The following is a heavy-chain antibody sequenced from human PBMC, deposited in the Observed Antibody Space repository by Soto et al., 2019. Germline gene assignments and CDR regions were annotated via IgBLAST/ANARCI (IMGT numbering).Heavy chain of an antibody. CDR2: IYYSGST. Sequence: PSETLSLTCTVSGGSISSGGYYWSWIRQHPGKGLEWIGYIYYSGSTYYNPSLKSRVTISVDTSKNQFSLKLSSVTAADTAVYYCARDMAVAGSHYYYGMDVWGQGTTVTVSS. V-gene: IGHV4-31*03. D-gene: IGHD6-19*01. CDR3: ARDMAVAGSHYYYGMDV. CDR1: GGSISSGGYY. J-gene: IGHJ6*02.